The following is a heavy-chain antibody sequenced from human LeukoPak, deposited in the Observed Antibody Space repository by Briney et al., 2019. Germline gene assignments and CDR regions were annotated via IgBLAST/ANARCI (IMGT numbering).Heavy chain of an antibody. J-gene: IGHJ6*03. CDR2: IYTSRST. D-gene: IGHD2-15*01. CDR3: ARFNVEVVAAIRGRKATYYYMDV. V-gene: IGHV4-4*07. CDR1: GGSISSYY. Sequence: SETLSLTCTVSGGSISSYYWSWIRQPAGKGLEWIGRIYTSRSTNYNPSLKSRVTMSVNTSKNQFSLKLSSVTAADTAVYYCARFNVEVVAAIRGRKATYYYMDVWGKGTTVTVSS.